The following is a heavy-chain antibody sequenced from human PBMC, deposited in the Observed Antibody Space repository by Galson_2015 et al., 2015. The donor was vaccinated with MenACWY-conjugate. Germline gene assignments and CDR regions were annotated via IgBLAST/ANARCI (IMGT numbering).Heavy chain of an antibody. CDR3: ARAYAGGHMDV. Sequence: SCKASGYTFTGFYLHWVRQAPGQGLEWMGRLTPHSGGAEYAQKFQGRVTLSRDMSINTAYMELSSLRFDDTAIYYCARAYAGGHMDVWGEGTTVTVSS. J-gene: IGHJ6*03. CDR1: GYTFTGFY. V-gene: IGHV1-2*06. D-gene: IGHD2-2*01. CDR2: LTPHSGGA.